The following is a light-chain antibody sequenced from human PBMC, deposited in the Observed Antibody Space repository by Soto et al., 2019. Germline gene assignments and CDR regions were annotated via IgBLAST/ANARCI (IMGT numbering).Light chain of an antibody. CDR3: QQYGGSPRT. CDR2: GAS. J-gene: IGKJ1*01. CDR1: QSVSSN. Sequence: EIVMTQSPATLSVSPGERATLSCRASQSVSSNLAWFQQKPGQAPRLLIYGASTRATGTPARITGSGSGTEFTLTISGLQSEDFAVYYCQQYGGSPRTFGQGTKVEVK. V-gene: IGKV3-15*01.